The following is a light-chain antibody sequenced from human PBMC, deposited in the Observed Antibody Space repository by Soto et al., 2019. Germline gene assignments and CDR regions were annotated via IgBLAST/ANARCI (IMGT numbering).Light chain of an antibody. CDR1: NIGSKS. Sequence: SYELTQPPSVSVAPGQTARITCGGNNIGSKSVHWYQQKPGQAPVLVVYDDSGRPSGIPERFSGSNSGNTATLTISRVEAGDEADYYCQVWDSSSDHPYVFGTGTKLTVL. J-gene: IGLJ1*01. CDR2: DDS. CDR3: QVWDSSSDHPYV. V-gene: IGLV3-21*02.